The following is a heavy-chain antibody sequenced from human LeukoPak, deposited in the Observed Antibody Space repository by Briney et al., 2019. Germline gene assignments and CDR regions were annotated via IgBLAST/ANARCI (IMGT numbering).Heavy chain of an antibody. CDR1: GGSISSYY. V-gene: IGHV4-59*08. J-gene: IGHJ3*02. CDR3: ARHQNEGSWSVDDDAFDI. D-gene: IGHD1-26*01. CDR2: IYYSGST. Sequence: SETLSLTCTVSGGSISSYYWSWIRQPPGKGLEWIGYIYYSGSTNYNPSLKSRVTISVDTSKNQFSLKLSSVTAADTAVYYCARHQNEGSWSVDDDAFDIRGQGTMVTVSS.